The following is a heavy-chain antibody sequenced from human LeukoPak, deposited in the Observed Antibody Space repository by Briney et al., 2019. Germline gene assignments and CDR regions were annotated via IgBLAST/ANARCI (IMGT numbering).Heavy chain of an antibody. V-gene: IGHV4-59*01. CDR3: ANRRGDWYFDL. J-gene: IGHJ2*01. CDR1: GVSISYYY. D-gene: IGHD3-10*01. CDR2: IYYSGST. Sequence: SETLSLTCTVSGVSISYYYWSWIRQPPGKGLEWIGHIYYSGSTNHNPSLKSRVTISLDTSKNQFSLMLSSVTAADTAVYYCANRRGDWYFDLWGRGTLDTVSS.